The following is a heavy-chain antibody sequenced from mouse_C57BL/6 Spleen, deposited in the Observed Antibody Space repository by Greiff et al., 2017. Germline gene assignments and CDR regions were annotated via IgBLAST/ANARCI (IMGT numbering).Heavy chain of an antibody. CDR3: ARDKTSLEDYFDY. CDR2: ISDGGSYT. V-gene: IGHV5-4*01. CDR1: GFTFSSYA. J-gene: IGHJ2*01. Sequence: EVQVVESGGGLVKPGGSLKLSCAASGFTFSSYAMSWVRQTPEKRLEWVATISDGGSYTYYPDNVKGRFTISRDNAKNNLYLQMSHLKSEDTAMYYCARDKTSLEDYFDYWGQGTTLTVSS. D-gene: IGHD6-2*01.